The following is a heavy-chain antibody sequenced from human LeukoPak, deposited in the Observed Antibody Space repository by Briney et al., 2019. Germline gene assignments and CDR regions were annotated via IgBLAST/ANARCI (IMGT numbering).Heavy chain of an antibody. CDR3: ARVPDY. V-gene: IGHV3-33*01. CDR1: GFSLSGSG. J-gene: IGHJ4*02. CDR2: SWYDGSNT. Sequence: GGSLRLSCVASGFSLSGSGMHWVRQAPGKGLEWVSVSWYDGSNTYYEDSVKGRFTISRDNSKNTLYLQMNTLRAEDTAVYYCARVPDYWGQGTLVTVSS.